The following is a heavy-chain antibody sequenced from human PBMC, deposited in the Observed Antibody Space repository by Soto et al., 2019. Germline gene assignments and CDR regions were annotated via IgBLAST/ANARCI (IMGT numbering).Heavy chain of an antibody. J-gene: IGHJ4*02. Sequence: EVQLLESGGGLVQPGGSLRLSCAASGFTFSSYAMSWVRQAPGKGLEWVSAISGSGGSTYYADSVKGRFTISRDNSKNTLYLQMNSLRAEDTAVYYCAKDRLPQTEYMVRGVIAEFDYWGQGTLVTVSS. V-gene: IGHV3-23*01. CDR3: AKDRLPQTEYMVRGVIAEFDY. CDR2: ISGSGGST. D-gene: IGHD3-10*01. CDR1: GFTFSSYA.